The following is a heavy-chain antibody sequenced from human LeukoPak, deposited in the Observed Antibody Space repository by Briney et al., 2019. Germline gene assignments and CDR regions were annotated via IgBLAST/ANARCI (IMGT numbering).Heavy chain of an antibody. V-gene: IGHV4-59*08. J-gene: IGHJ4*02. CDR2: IYYSGST. Sequence: SETLSLTCTVSGGSISSYYWSWIRQPPGKGLEWIGYIYYSGSTNYNPSLKSRVTISVDTSKNQFSLKLSSVTAADTAVYYCARVEGYYHDSSGYPDGYYFDYWGQGTLVTVSS. CDR3: ARVEGYYHDSSGYPDGYYFDY. CDR1: GGSISSYY. D-gene: IGHD3-22*01.